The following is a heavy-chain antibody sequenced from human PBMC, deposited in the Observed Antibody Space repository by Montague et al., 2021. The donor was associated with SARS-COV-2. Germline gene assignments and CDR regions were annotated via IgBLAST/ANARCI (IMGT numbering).Heavy chain of an antibody. CDR2: IYYTGGT. CDR1: GDSISSANYY. V-gene: IGHV4-31*03. D-gene: IGHD1-14*01. Sequence: TLSLTCTVPGDSISSANYYWNWIRQNPGKGLEWIGYIYYTGGTHYNPSLESRLTMSIDTSKSQLSLRLSSVTAADTAVYYCARGNITPSGFDTWGQGTVVTVSS. J-gene: IGHJ3*02. CDR3: ARGNITPSGFDT.